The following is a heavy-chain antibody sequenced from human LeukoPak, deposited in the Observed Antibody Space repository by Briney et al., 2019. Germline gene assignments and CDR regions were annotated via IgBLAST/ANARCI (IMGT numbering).Heavy chain of an antibody. CDR1: GGSIRSSSYY. J-gene: IGHJ4*02. CDR3: ARQTGSGLFILP. Sequence: SETLSLTCTVSGGSIRSSSYYWGWIRQPPGKGLEWIGSIYYTGDTYYNASLKSRVTISIDTSKNQISLRLTSVTATDTAIYYCARQTGSGLFILPGGQGTLVTVSS. D-gene: IGHD3/OR15-3a*01. CDR2: IYYTGDT. V-gene: IGHV4-39*01.